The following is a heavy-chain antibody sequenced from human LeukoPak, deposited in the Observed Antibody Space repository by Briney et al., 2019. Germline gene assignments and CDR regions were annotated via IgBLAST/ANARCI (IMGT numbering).Heavy chain of an antibody. CDR2: IKQDGSEK. Sequence: PGGSLRLSCAASGFTFGSYWMSGVRQAPGKGLEWVANIKQDGSEKYYVDSVKGRFTISRDNAKNSLYLQMNSLRAEDTAVYYCARDPTYGVVVAAALHYYYYMDVWGKGTTVTVSS. J-gene: IGHJ6*03. V-gene: IGHV3-7*01. CDR1: GFTFGSYW. D-gene: IGHD2-15*01. CDR3: ARDPTYGVVVAAALHYYYYMDV.